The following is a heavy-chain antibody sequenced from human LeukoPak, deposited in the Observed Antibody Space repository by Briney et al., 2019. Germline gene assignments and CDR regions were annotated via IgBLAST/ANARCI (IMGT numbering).Heavy chain of an antibody. Sequence: GGSLRLSCAASGFTFSSYGMHWVRQAPGKGLEWVGLIKSKTNGGTTDYATPVKGRFTMSRDDAKNTLYLQMNSLKAEDTAVYYCTHERAGAFDIWGQGTVVTVSS. CDR1: GFTFSSYG. D-gene: IGHD1-1*01. CDR2: IKSKTNGGTT. V-gene: IGHV3-15*01. CDR3: THERAGAFDI. J-gene: IGHJ3*02.